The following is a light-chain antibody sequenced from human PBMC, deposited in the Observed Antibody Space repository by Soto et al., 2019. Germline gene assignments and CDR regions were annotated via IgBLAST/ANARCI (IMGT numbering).Light chain of an antibody. V-gene: IGLV1-47*01. CDR2: RDD. CDR1: TSNIGNYY. J-gene: IGLJ7*01. Sequence: QSVLTQPPSASGTPGQRVTISRSGSTSNIGNYYVYWYQHLPGTAPKLLICRDDQRPSGVPDRFSASKSGTSASLAISGLRSEDEADYYCAAWDDSMSGPVFGGGTQLTVL. CDR3: AAWDDSMSGPV.